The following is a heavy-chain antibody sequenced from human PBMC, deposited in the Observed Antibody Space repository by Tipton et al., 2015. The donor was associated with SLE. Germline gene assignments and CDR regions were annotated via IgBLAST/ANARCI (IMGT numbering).Heavy chain of an antibody. CDR3: ARDWDYSSGNHFFDH. J-gene: IGHJ4*02. V-gene: IGHV3-9*01. CDR1: GFTFHDYA. CDR2: INWDSDII. Sequence: SLRLSCAASGFTFHDYAMHWVRQAPGKGLEWVSSINWDSDIIGYAGSVKGRFTISRDNAKNSLYLQMNSLRTEDTAFYYCARDWDYSSGNHFFDHWGQGTVGTISS. D-gene: IGHD3-10*01.